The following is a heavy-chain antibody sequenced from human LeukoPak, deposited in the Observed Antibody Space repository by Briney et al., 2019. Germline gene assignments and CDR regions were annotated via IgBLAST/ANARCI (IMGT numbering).Heavy chain of an antibody. CDR2: INHSGST. CDR1: GGSFSGYY. V-gene: IGHV4-34*01. D-gene: IGHD1-26*01. Sequence: PSETLSLTCAVYGGSFSGYYWSWIRQPPGKGLEWIGEINHSGSTNYNPSLKSRVTISVDTSKNQFSLKLSSVTAADTAVYYCARRGSYCPYWGQGTLVTVSS. CDR3: ARRGSYCPY. J-gene: IGHJ4*02.